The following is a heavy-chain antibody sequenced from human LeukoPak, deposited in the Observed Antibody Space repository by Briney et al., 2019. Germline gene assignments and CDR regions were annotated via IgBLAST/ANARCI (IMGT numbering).Heavy chain of an antibody. CDR3: AIGGRYYDILTGYSPGAFDI. CDR2: IYYSGST. V-gene: IGHV4-59*01. Sequence: PSETLSLTCTVSGGSLIYYYWGWIRQPPGKGLEYIGDIYYSGSTNYNPSLKSRVTISVDTSKNQFSLKLSSVTAADTAVYYCAIGGRYYDILTGYSPGAFDIWGQGTMVTVSS. J-gene: IGHJ3*02. CDR1: GGSLIYYY. D-gene: IGHD3-9*01.